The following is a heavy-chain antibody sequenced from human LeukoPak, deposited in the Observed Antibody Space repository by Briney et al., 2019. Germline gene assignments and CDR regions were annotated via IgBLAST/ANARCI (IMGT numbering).Heavy chain of an antibody. V-gene: IGHV1-8*01. J-gene: IGHJ4*02. CDR2: MNPNSGNT. D-gene: IGHD6-19*01. Sequence: GASVKVSCKASGYTFTSYDINWVRQATGQGLEWMGWMNPNSGNTGYAQKFQGRVTMTRNTSISTAYMELSSLRSEDTAVYYCARVLSLRYSSGWRPLGYWGQGTLVTVSS. CDR3: ARVLSLRYSSGWRPLGY. CDR1: GYTFTSYD.